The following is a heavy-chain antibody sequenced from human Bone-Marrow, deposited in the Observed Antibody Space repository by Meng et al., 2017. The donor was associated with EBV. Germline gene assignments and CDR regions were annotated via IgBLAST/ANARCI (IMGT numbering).Heavy chain of an antibody. Sequence: VQLGGAGGALVPPGGSLRLSGVASGFSFSRYWMHWVRQAPGKGLVWVSRTNEDGRITNYADSVKGRFTISRDNTKNRLYLQMDSLRAEDTALYFCSRDLAGSDDVWGQGTLVTVSS. J-gene: IGHJ4*02. CDR3: SRDLAGSDDV. D-gene: IGHD5-24*01. CDR2: TNEDGRIT. V-gene: IGHV3-74*01. CDR1: GFSFSRYW.